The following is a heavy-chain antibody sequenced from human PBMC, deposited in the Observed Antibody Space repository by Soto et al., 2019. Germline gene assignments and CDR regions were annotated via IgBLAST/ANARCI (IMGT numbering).Heavy chain of an antibody. D-gene: IGHD3-9*01. J-gene: IGHJ3*02. CDR1: GFTFSSYA. Sequence: EVQLLESGGGLVQPGGSLRLSCAASGFTFSSYAMSWVRQAPGKGLEWVSAISGSGGSTYYADSVKGRFTISRDNSKNTLDLQRDSLRAEDTAVYYCAKHRWLFTQASPFDIWGQGTMVTVSS. V-gene: IGHV3-23*01. CDR2: ISGSGGST. CDR3: AKHRWLFTQASPFDI.